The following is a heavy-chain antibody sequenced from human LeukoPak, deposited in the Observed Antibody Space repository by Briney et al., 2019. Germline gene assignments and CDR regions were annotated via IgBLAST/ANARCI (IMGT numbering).Heavy chain of an antibody. CDR2: ISAYNGNT. V-gene: IGHV1-18*01. CDR3: ARGVVPAAMGYYFDY. Sequence: ASVKVSCKASGYGFTSYGISWVRQAPGQGLEWMGWISAYNGNTNYAQKLQGRVTMTTDTSTSTAYMELRSLRSDDTAVYYCARGVVPAAMGYYFDYWGQGTLVTVSS. CDR1: GYGFTSYG. J-gene: IGHJ4*02. D-gene: IGHD2-2*01.